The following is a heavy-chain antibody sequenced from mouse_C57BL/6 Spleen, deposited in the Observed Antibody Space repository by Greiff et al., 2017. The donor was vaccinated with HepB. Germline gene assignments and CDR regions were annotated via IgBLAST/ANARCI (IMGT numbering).Heavy chain of an antibody. V-gene: IGHV14-1*01. CDR3: TVYDYDGGFAY. D-gene: IGHD2-4*01. J-gene: IGHJ3*01. CDR1: GFNIKDYY. Sequence: EVQLQQSGAELVRPGASVKLSCTASGFNIKDYYMHWVKQRPEQGLEWIGRIDPEDGDTEYAPKFQGKATMTADTSSNTAYLQLSNLTSEDTAVYYCTVYDYDGGFAYWGQGTLVTVSA. CDR2: IDPEDGDT.